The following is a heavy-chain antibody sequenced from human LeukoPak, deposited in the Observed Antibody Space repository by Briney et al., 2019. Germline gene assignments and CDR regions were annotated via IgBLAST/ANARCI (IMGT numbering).Heavy chain of an antibody. Sequence: ASVKVSCKASGYTFASYGMSWVRQAPGQGLEWMGWISGYNGNTHYAQNFQGRVTMTTDTSTNTAYMELRSLRSDDTATYYCARSSGYSYGDYYYGMDVWGRGTTVTVSS. D-gene: IGHD5-18*01. CDR2: ISGYNGNT. CDR1: GYTFASYG. CDR3: ARSSGYSYGDYYYGMDV. J-gene: IGHJ6*02. V-gene: IGHV1-18*01.